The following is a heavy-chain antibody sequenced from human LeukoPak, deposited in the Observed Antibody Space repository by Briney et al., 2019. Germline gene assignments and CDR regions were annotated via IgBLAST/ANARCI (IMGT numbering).Heavy chain of an antibody. Sequence: GGSLRLSCAASGFTFSSYGMSWVRQAPGKGLEWVSAISGSGGSTYYADSVKGRFTISRDNSKNTLYLQMNSLKSEDTAVYYRTTYGSGRKFDYWGQGVLVTVSS. D-gene: IGHD3-10*01. J-gene: IGHJ4*02. CDR3: TTYGSGRKFDY. CDR1: GFTFSSYG. CDR2: ISGSGGST. V-gene: IGHV3-23*01.